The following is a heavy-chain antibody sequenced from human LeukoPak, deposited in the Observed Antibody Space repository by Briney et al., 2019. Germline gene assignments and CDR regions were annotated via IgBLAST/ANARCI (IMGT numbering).Heavy chain of an antibody. Sequence: ASVKVSCKASGYTFTSYAMNWVRQAPGQGLEWMGWINTNTGNPTYAQGFTGRFVFSLDTSVSTAYLQISSPKAEDTAVYYCARRYCSGGSCYSSTNAFDIWGQGTMVTVSS. V-gene: IGHV7-4-1*02. CDR1: GYTFTSYA. D-gene: IGHD2-15*01. CDR2: INTNTGNP. J-gene: IGHJ3*02. CDR3: ARRYCSGGSCYSSTNAFDI.